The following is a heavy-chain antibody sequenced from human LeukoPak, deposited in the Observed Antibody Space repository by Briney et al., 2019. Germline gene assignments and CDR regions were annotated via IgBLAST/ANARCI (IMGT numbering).Heavy chain of an antibody. CDR1: GGSISGYY. D-gene: IGHD3-3*01. V-gene: IGHV4-59*01. CDR2: IYYSGST. J-gene: IGHJ3*02. CDR3: AKGPDFWSGWDHAFDI. Sequence: PSETLSLTCTVSGGSISGYYWSWIRQPPGKGLEWIAYIYYSGSTNYNPSLKSRVTISLDTSKNQFSLKLTSVTAADTAVYYCAKGPDFWSGWDHAFDIWGQGTMVTVSS.